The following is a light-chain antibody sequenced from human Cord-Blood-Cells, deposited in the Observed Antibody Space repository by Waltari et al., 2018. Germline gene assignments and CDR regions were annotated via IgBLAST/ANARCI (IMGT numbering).Light chain of an antibody. CDR1: QGISSY. CDR2: AAS. Sequence: IRLTQSPSSFSASTGDRVTITCRASQGISSYLAWYQQKPGKAPKLLIYAASTLQSGVPSRFSGSGSGTDFTLTISCLQSEDFATYYCQQYYSYPYSFGQGTKLEIK. V-gene: IGKV1-8*01. CDR3: QQYYSYPYS. J-gene: IGKJ2*03.